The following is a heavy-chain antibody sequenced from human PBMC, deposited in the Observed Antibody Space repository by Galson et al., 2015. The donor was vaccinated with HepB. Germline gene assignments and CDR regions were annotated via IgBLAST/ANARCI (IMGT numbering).Heavy chain of an antibody. CDR2: ISTTSDNK. D-gene: IGHD1-26*01. Sequence: SLRLSGAASGFTFSSYTMTWVRQAPGKGLEWVSYISTTSDNKFSADSVKGRFIISGAHAKNLLYLQMNSLRAEDTAVSYCTRIALSGSYWYFDYWGQGSLVTVSS. CDR1: GFTFSSYT. V-gene: IGHV3-48*01. J-gene: IGHJ4*02. CDR3: TRIALSGSYWYFDY.